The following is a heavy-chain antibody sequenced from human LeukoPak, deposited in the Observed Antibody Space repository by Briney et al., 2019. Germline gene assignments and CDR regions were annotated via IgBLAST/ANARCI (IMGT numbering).Heavy chain of an antibody. CDR3: ARGGYSYGYFDY. CDR1: GFTFSSDAM. CDR2: IYYSGST. J-gene: IGHJ4*02. D-gene: IGHD5-18*01. Sequence: PGGSLRLSCAASGFTFSSDAMSWVRQAPGKGLEWIGSIYYSGSTYYNPSLKSRVTISVDTSKNQFSLKLSSVTAADTAVYYCARGGYSYGYFDYWGQGTLVTVSS. V-gene: IGHV4-38-2*01.